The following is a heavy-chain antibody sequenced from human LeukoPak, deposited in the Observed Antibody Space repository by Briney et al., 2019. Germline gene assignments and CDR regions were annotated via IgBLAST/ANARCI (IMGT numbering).Heavy chain of an antibody. CDR1: GFTFSNFG. J-gene: IGHJ4*02. CDR3: ARDLYGSEDY. V-gene: IGHV3-23*01. Sequence: GGSLRLSCAASGFTFSNFGMSWVRQAPGKGLKWVSTILSGGSTYYADSVKGRFTISRDNSKSTLYLQMNRLRAEDTGVYYCARDLYGSEDYWGQGDLVTVSS. D-gene: IGHD3-10*01. CDR2: ILSGGST.